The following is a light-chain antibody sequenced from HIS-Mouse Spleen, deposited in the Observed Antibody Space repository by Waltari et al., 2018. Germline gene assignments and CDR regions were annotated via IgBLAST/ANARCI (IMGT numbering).Light chain of an antibody. Sequence: QSVLTQPPSVSGAPGQRVTISCTGSSSNIGAGYDVHWYQQLPGTAPKLLIYGNSNRPSGVPDPFSGSKSGTSASLAITGLQAEDEADYYCQSYDSSLHVVFGGGTKLTVL. J-gene: IGLJ2*01. CDR1: SSNIGAGYD. CDR3: QSYDSSLHVV. V-gene: IGLV1-40*01. CDR2: GNS.